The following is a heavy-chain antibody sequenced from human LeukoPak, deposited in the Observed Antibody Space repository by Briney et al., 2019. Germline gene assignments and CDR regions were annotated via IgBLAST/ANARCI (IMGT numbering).Heavy chain of an antibody. CDR3: ARGPYCGGDCYFDY. CDR2: IYSSGTT. J-gene: IGHJ4*02. D-gene: IGHD2-21*02. Sequence: SETLSLTCTVSSGSINSYYWSWIRQPAGKGLEWIGRIYSSGTTNYNPSLKSRVTMSIDTPKNQFSLKLTSVTAADTAVYYCARGPYCGGDCYFDYWGQGTPVTVSS. V-gene: IGHV4-4*07. CDR1: SGSINSYY.